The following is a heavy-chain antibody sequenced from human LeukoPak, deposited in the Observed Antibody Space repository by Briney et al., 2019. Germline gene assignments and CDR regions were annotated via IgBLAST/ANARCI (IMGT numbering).Heavy chain of an antibody. Sequence: SETLSLTCTVSGGSISSSSYYWGWIRQPPGKGLEWIGSIYYSGSTYYNPSLKSRVTISVDTSKNQFSLKLSSVTAADKAVYYCARADGRVISWGQGTLVTVSS. CDR2: IYYSGST. J-gene: IGHJ4*02. CDR1: GGSISSSSYY. CDR3: ARADGRVIS. V-gene: IGHV4-39*01. D-gene: IGHD2-21*01.